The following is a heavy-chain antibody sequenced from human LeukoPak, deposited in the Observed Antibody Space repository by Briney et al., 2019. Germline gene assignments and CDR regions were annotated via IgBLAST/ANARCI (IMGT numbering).Heavy chain of an antibody. CDR3: TREGVGGFDT. Sequence: GGSLRLSCAASGFTFSRYWMSWVRQAPGKGLEWVPNIKQDGSDKDYVVSVKGRFTISRDNAMNSLYLQMNSLRVEDTAVYYCTREGVGGFDTWGQGAMVTVSS. V-gene: IGHV3-7*01. D-gene: IGHD3-16*01. CDR1: GFTFSRYW. J-gene: IGHJ3*02. CDR2: IKQDGSDK.